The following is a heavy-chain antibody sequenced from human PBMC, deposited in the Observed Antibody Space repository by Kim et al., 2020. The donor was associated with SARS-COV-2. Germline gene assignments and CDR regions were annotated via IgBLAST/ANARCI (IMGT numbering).Heavy chain of an antibody. V-gene: IGHV3-15*01. CDR3: TTRARSPGQIGYSSSWEPGVDY. CDR2: IKSKTDGGTT. CDR1: GFTFSNAW. J-gene: IGHJ4*02. D-gene: IGHD6-13*01. Sequence: GGSLRLSCAASGFTFSNAWMSWVRQAPGKGLEWVGRIKSKTDGGTTDYAAPVKGRFTISRDDSKNTLYLQMNSLKTEDTAVYYCTTRARSPGQIGYSSSWEPGVDYWGQGTLVTVSS.